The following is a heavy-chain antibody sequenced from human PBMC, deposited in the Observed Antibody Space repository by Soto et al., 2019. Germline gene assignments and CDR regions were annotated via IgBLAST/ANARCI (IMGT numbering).Heavy chain of an antibody. CDR1: GGSISSGGYS. V-gene: IGHV4-61*08. CDR3: ARKGAAASYAHYYMDV. Sequence: SETLSLTCAVSGGSISSGGYSWSWIRQPPGKGLEWIGYVYYSGNTNYNPSLESRVTISVDTSRDRFSLNLTSATAADTAVYYCARKGAAASYAHYYMDVWGRGTAVTVSS. CDR2: VYYSGNT. J-gene: IGHJ6*03. D-gene: IGHD6-13*01.